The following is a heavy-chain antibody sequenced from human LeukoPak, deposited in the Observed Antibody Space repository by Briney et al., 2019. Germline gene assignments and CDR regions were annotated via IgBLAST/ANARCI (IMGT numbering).Heavy chain of an antibody. CDR2: IRYDGSNK. Sequence: GGSLRLSCAASGFTFSSYGMHWVRQAPGKGLEWVAFIRYDGSNKYYADSVKGRFTISRDNSKNTLYLQMNSLRAEDTAVYCCAKDTEYVYGDILCGMDVWGQGTTVTVSS. V-gene: IGHV3-30*02. CDR3: AKDTEYVYGDILCGMDV. D-gene: IGHD4-17*01. CDR1: GFTFSSYG. J-gene: IGHJ6*02.